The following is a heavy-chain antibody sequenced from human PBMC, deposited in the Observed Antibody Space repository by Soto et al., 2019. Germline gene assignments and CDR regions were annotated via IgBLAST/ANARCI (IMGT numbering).Heavy chain of an antibody. CDR2: ISPILGTA. D-gene: IGHD4-4*01. CDR3: ARADDDDSNYFSSYYGMHV. CDR1: GGTFRSYA. J-gene: IGHJ6*02. V-gene: IGHV1-69*13. Sequence: ASVKVSCKASGGTFRSYAISWVRQSPGQGLEWMGGISPILGTANYAQKFQGRVTITADDSTSAAYMELSSLRSENTPVYYCARADDDDSNYFSSYYGMHVWGQGTTVTVSS.